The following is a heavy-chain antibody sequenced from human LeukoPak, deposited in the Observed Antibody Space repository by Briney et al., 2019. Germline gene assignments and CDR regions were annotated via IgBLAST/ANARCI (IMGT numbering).Heavy chain of an antibody. V-gene: IGHV4-59*11. CDR2: ISYIGST. Sequence: SETLSLTCTVSGGSFSSPYWSWIRQPPGKGLEWIGYISYIGSTNYNPSLKSRVTISVDTSKNQFSLRLSSVTAADTAIYYCARDPTTVTKGLDIWGQGTMVTVSS. D-gene: IGHD4-17*01. CDR3: ARDPTTVTKGLDI. CDR1: GGSFSSPY. J-gene: IGHJ3*02.